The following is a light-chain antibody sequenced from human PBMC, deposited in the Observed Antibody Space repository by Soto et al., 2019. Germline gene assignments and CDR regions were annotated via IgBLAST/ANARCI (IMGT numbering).Light chain of an antibody. CDR2: AAS. J-gene: IGKJ2*01. Sequence: DIQMTQSPSSLSTSVGDRVTITCRASQNIGNYLNWYQHKPGKAPKLLIYAASSLQSAVPSRFSGSGSGTDFTLSINSLQPEDFATYYCQQAYDGFNTFGQGTKLEIK. V-gene: IGKV1-39*01. CDR1: QNIGNY. CDR3: QQAYDGFNT.